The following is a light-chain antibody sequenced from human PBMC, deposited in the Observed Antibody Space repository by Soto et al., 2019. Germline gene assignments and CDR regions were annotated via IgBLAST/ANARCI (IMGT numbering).Light chain of an antibody. CDR2: LNNDRSH. Sequence: LVLTQSLSASASLGASGNLTCTMSSGHSSYAIACHQKQPGKGPRYLMHLNNDRSHTKGDGIPDRLSGSSSGADRYLIISSLQSEDEADYYCQTGGTGFQFFGGGTKLTVL. CDR3: QTGGTGFQF. J-gene: IGLJ2*01. CDR1: SGHSSYA. V-gene: IGLV4-69*01.